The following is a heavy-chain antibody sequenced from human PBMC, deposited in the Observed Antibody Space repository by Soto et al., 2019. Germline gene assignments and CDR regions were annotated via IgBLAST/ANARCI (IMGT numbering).Heavy chain of an antibody. Sequence: ASVKVSCKASGYTFTSYAMHWVRQAPGQRLEWMGWINAGNGNTKYSQKFQGRVTITRDTSASTAYMELSSLRSEDTAVYYCARGFHDFLNGYYRYYFYYCGQRTLVPVS. CDR1: GYTFTSYA. CDR2: INAGNGNT. V-gene: IGHV1-3*01. J-gene: IGHJ4*02. D-gene: IGHD3-3*01. CDR3: ARGFHDFLNGYYRYYFYY.